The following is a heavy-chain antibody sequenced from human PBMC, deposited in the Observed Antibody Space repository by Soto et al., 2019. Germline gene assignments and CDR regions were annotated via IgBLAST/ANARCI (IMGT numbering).Heavy chain of an antibody. Sequence: SPTLSLTCTVSGGSISSYYWSWIRQPPGKGLEWIGYIYYSGSTNYNPSLKSRVTISVDTSKNQFSLKLSSVTAADTAVYYCARGVDYDFTFDPWGQGTLVTVSS. V-gene: IGHV4-59*01. CDR1: GGSISSYY. CDR2: IYYSGST. D-gene: IGHD3-3*01. CDR3: ARGVDYDFTFDP. J-gene: IGHJ5*02.